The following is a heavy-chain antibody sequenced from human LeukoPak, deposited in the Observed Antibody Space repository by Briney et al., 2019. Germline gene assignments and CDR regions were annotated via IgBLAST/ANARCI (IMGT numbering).Heavy chain of an antibody. D-gene: IGHD5-24*01. CDR3: ARVVVEMATMNPLFDY. V-gene: IGHV4-59*01. J-gene: IGHJ4*02. CDR1: GDSIGSYY. CDR2: IYYSGST. Sequence: SETLSLTCTVSGDSIGSYYWSWIRQPPGKGLEWIGYIYYSGSTNYNPSLKSRVTISVDTSKNQFSLKLSSVTAADTAVYYCARVVVEMATMNPLFDYWGQGTLVTVSS.